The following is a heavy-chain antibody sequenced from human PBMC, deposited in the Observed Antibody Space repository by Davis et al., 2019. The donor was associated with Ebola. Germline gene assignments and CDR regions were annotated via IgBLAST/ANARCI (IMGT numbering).Heavy chain of an antibody. CDR3: AKWSSGWYVESEIVY. Sequence: PGGSLRLSCAASGFTFSSYAMSWVRQAPGKGLEWVSAISGSGGSTYYADSVKGRFTISRDNSKNTLYLQMNSLRAEDTAVYYCAKWSSGWYVESEIVYWGQGTLVTVSS. CDR2: ISGSGGST. CDR1: GFTFSSYA. D-gene: IGHD6-19*01. J-gene: IGHJ4*02. V-gene: IGHV3-23*01.